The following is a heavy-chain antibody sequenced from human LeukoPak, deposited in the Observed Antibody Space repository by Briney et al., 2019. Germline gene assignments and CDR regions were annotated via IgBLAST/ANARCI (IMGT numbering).Heavy chain of an antibody. CDR3: ARPGYSYGYYYYYYMDV. Sequence: SGTLSLTCAVYGGSFSGYYWSWIRQPPGKGLEWIGEINHSGSTNYNPSLKSRVTISVDTSKNQFSLKLSSVTAADTAVYYCARPGYSYGYYYYYYMDVWGKGTTVTVSS. J-gene: IGHJ6*03. CDR1: GGSFSGYY. CDR2: INHSGST. D-gene: IGHD5-18*01. V-gene: IGHV4-34*01.